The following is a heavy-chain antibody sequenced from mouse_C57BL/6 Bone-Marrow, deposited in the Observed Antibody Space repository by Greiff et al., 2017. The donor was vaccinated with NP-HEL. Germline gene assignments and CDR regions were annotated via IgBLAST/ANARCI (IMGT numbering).Heavy chain of an antibody. J-gene: IGHJ2*01. Sequence: EVKLMESGGGLVQPGGSMKLSCVASGFTFSNYWMNWVRQSPEKGLEWVAQIRLKSDNYATHYAESVKGRFTISRDDSKSSVYLQMNNLRAEDTGIYYCTKVYYGCGYFDYWGQGTTLTVSS. D-gene: IGHD1-1*01. CDR1: GFTFSNYW. CDR2: IRLKSDNYAT. CDR3: TKVYYGCGYFDY. V-gene: IGHV6-3*01.